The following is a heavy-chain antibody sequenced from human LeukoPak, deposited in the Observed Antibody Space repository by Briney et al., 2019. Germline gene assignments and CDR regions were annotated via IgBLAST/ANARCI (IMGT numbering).Heavy chain of an antibody. CDR1: GGTFSSYA. Sequence: LVKVSCKASGGTFSSYAISWVRQAPGQGLEWMGRIIPILGIANYAQKFQGRVTITADKSTSTAYMELSSLRSEDTAVYYCARPYDSSGYFRYDAFDIWGQGTMVTVSS. CDR3: ARPYDSSGYFRYDAFDI. CDR2: IIPILGIA. J-gene: IGHJ3*02. D-gene: IGHD3-22*01. V-gene: IGHV1-69*04.